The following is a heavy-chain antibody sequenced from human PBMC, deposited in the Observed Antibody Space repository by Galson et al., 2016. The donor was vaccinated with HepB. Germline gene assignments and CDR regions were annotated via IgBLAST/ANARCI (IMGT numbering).Heavy chain of an antibody. CDR1: RLNFGIYA. D-gene: IGHD2-15*01. Sequence: SLRLSCAASRLNFGIYAMTWVCQAPGKGLEWVSTISDSADRSYYADSVRGRFTISRDNSRNTLYLQMNSLRAEDTATYFCARPGYCIDNTCPLEYWGQGTLVTVSS. V-gene: IGHV3-23*01. CDR2: ISDSADRS. J-gene: IGHJ4*02. CDR3: ARPGYCIDNTCPLEY.